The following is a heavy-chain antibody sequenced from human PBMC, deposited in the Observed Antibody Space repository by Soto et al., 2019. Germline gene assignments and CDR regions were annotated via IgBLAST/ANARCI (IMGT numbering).Heavy chain of an antibody. Sequence: EVQLLESGGGLVQPGGSLRLSCVASGFTFSNYAMSWVRQAPGKGLEWVSAVSAGGGTPYYAASVQGRFSISRDNSKNTFDLQVSSLGGEDTARHCCVKVWKRWETWGFGCWGQGTLVTVSS. V-gene: IGHV3-23*01. CDR1: GFTFSNYA. CDR3: VKVWKRWETWGFGC. CDR2: VSAGGGTP. D-gene: IGHD1-26*01. J-gene: IGHJ1*01.